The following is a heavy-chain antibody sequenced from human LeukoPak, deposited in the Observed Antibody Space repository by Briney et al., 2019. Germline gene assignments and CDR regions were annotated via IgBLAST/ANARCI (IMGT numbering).Heavy chain of an antibody. CDR1: GGSISTSSTYY. J-gene: IGHJ6*03. CDR3: ARGHCSSTSCYLMSWVPRNYYMDV. D-gene: IGHD2-2*01. CDR2: IYYSGST. V-gene: IGHV4-39*07. Sequence: SETLSLTCTVSGGSISTSSTYYWGWIRQPPGKGLEWIGSIYYSGSTYYNPSLKSRVTISVDTSKNQFSLKLSSVTAADTAVYYCARGHCSSTSCYLMSWVPRNYYMDVWGKGTTVTVSS.